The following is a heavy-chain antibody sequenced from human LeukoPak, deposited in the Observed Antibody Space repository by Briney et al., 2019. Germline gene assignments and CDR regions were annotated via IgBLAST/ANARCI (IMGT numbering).Heavy chain of an antibody. Sequence: SETLSLTCAVSGYSISSGYYWGWIRQTPGKGLEWIGSIYHSGSTYYNPSLKSRVTISVDTSKNQFSLKLSSVTAADTAVYYCARIRIVPEQSLFDYWGQGTLVTVSS. J-gene: IGHJ4*02. CDR3: ARIRIVPEQSLFDY. CDR2: IYHSGST. CDR1: GYSISSGYY. V-gene: IGHV4-38-2*01. D-gene: IGHD2-2*01.